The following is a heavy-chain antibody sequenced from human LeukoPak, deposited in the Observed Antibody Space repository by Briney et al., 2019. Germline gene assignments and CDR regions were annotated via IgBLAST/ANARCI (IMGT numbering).Heavy chain of an antibody. CDR2: ISYDGSKK. CDR3: AKDLAGRITRYFDWLLGNLDY. CDR1: GFTFSSYA. J-gene: IGHJ4*02. D-gene: IGHD3-9*01. Sequence: GGSLRLSCAASGFTFSSYAMHWVRQAPGKGLEWVAIISYDGSKKDYADSVKGRFTISRDNSKNTLYLHMSSLRAEDTAVYYCAKDLAGRITRYFDWLLGNLDYWGQGTLVTVSS. V-gene: IGHV3-30*04.